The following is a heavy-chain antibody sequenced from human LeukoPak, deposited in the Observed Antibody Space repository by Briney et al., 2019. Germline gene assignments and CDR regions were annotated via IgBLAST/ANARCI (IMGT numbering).Heavy chain of an antibody. J-gene: IGHJ4*02. Sequence: GGSLRLSCAASGFTFSSYAMSWVRQAPGKGLEWVSAISGSGGSTYYADSVKGRFTISRDNSKNTLYLQMSSLRAEDTAVYYCAKALLITMIVVVTPSDYWGQGTLVTVPS. CDR3: AKALLITMIVVVTPSDY. D-gene: IGHD3-22*01. V-gene: IGHV3-23*01. CDR2: ISGSGGST. CDR1: GFTFSSYA.